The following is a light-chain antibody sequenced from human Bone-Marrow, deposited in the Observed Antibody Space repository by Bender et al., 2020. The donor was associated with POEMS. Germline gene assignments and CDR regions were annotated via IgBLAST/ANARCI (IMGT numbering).Light chain of an antibody. J-gene: IGLJ1*01. Sequence: QSALTQPASVSGSPGQSITISCTGTRSDVGSYDLVSWYQQHPGKAPKLMIYDVRQRPSGVSNRFSGSKSGNTASLTISGLQAEDEADYYCCSYGGSLYVFGTGTWVTVL. CDR2: DVR. CDR1: RSDVGSYDL. V-gene: IGLV2-23*02. CDR3: CSYGGSLYV.